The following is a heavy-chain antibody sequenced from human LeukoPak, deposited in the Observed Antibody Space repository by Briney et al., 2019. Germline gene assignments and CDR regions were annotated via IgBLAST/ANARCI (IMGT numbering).Heavy chain of an antibody. CDR2: INHSGST. J-gene: IGHJ6*03. D-gene: IGHD1-26*01. CDR1: GGSFSGYY. CDR3: ARGLYSGAYYYYYYMDV. V-gene: IGHV4-34*01. Sequence: SETLSLTCAVYGGSFSGYYWSWIRQPPGKGLEWTGEINHSGSTNYNPSLKSRVTISVDTSKNQFSLKLSSVTAADTAVYYCARGLYSGAYYYYYYMDVWGKGTTVTISS.